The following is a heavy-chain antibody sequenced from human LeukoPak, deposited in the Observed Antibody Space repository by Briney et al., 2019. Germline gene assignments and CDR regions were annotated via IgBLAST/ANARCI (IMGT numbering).Heavy chain of an antibody. D-gene: IGHD2-2*01. Sequence: GESLKISCKGSGYSFTSYWIGWVRQMPGKGLEWMGIIYPGDSDTRYSPSFQGQVTISADKSISTAYLQWSSLKASDTAMYYCARPPRYCSSISCYLDYWGQGTLVTVSS. J-gene: IGHJ4*02. CDR2: IYPGDSDT. CDR3: ARPPRYCSSISCYLDY. CDR1: GYSFTSYW. V-gene: IGHV5-51*01.